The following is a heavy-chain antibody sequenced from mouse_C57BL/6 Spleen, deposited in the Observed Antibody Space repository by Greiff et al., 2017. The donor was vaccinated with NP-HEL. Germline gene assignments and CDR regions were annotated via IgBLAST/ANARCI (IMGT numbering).Heavy chain of an antibody. Sequence: EVKLVESGEGLVKPGGSLKLSCAASGFTFSSYAMSWVRQTPEKRLEWVAYISSGGDYIYYADTVKGRFTISRDNARNTLYLQMSSLKSEDTAMYYCTRARDYGSSQAWFAYWGQGTLVTVSA. CDR3: TRARDYGSSQAWFAY. CDR1: GFTFSSYA. CDR2: ISSGGDYI. J-gene: IGHJ3*01. V-gene: IGHV5-9-1*02. D-gene: IGHD1-1*01.